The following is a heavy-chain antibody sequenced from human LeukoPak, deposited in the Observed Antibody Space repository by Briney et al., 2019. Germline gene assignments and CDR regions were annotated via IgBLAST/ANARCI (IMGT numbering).Heavy chain of an antibody. V-gene: IGHV3-48*01. CDR1: GFTCSDYS. CDR2: ISSSGFTL. J-gene: IGHJ4*02. CDR3: ARAAKNYYDRSGYYEGAPFDY. Sequence: GGSLRLSCVASGFTCSDYSMNWVRQAPGKGLEWVSYISSSGFTLNYADSVKGRFTISRDNSKNTLYLQMNSLRAEDTAVYYCARAAKNYYDRSGYYEGAPFDYGGQETLVPVSS. D-gene: IGHD3-22*01.